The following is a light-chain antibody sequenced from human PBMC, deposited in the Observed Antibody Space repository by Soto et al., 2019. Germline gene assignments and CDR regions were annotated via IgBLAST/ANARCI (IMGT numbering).Light chain of an antibody. CDR2: FSS. V-gene: IGKV2-28*01. CDR1: QSLLHTNAHNY. J-gene: IGKJ2*01. CDR3: MQTLQTPYT. Sequence: DIVMTQSPLSLPVTPGEPASISCRSSQSLLHTNAHNYLAWYLQRPGQSPQLLFYFSSDRASGVPDRCSGSGSGTYFTLKISRVEAEDVGVYYCMQTLQTPYTFGQGTKLQIK.